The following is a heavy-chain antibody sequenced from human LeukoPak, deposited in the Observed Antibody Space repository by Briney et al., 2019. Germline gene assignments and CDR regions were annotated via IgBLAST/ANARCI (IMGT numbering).Heavy chain of an antibody. D-gene: IGHD1-14*01. J-gene: IGHJ4*01. CDR3: ARSPIGGIPHFDY. Sequence: GGSLRLSCAASGFAFSSYEMNWVRQAPGKGLEWVSYISRSGSTIYYADSVKGRFTISRDNAKNSLYLQMNSLRAEDTAVYYCARSPIGGIPHFDYWGQGTLVTVSS. V-gene: IGHV3-48*03. CDR2: ISRSGSTI. CDR1: GFAFSSYE.